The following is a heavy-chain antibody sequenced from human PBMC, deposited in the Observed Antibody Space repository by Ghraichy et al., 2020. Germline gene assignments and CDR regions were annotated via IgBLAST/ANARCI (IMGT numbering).Heavy chain of an antibody. CDR3: ARRFRVYCSSTSCPSSYYYYYYMDV. V-gene: IGHV1-2*02. J-gene: IGHJ6*03. Sequence: ASVKVSCKASGYTFTGYYMHWVRQAPGQGLEWMGWINPNSGGTNYAQKFQGRVTMTRDTSISTAYMELSRLRSDDTAVYYCARRFRVYCSSTSCPSSYYYYYYMDVWGKGTTVTVS. D-gene: IGHD2-2*01. CDR2: INPNSGGT. CDR1: GYTFTGYY.